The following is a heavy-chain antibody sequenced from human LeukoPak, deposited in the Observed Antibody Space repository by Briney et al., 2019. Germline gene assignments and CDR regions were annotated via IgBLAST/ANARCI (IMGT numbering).Heavy chain of an antibody. CDR2: INPKSGGT. V-gene: IGHV1-2*02. D-gene: IGHD6-25*01. CDR1: GHTFTDYY. Sequence: ASLKVSCKASGHTFTDYYVNCGRVAPGQGLEWMGWINPKSGGTHYAQTFQGRVTMTRDTSINTVYMELSSLTSDDQAVYYCARRLTQGYSSGPFIPYYFDYWGQGVPVTVSS. CDR3: ARRLTQGYSSGPFIPYYFDY. J-gene: IGHJ4*02.